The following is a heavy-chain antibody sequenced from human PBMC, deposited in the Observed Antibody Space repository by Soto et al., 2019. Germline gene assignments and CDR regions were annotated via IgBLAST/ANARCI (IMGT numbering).Heavy chain of an antibody. D-gene: IGHD3-22*01. V-gene: IGHV3-53*01. J-gene: IGHJ4*02. CDR2: IYSGGST. Sequence: LRLSCAASGFTVSSNYMSWVRQAPGKGLEWVSVIYSGGSTYYADSVKGRFTISRDNSKNTLYLQMNSLRAEDTAVYYCARTYYYDSSGYSFDYWGQGTLVTVSS. CDR1: GFTVSSNY. CDR3: ARTYYYDSSGYSFDY.